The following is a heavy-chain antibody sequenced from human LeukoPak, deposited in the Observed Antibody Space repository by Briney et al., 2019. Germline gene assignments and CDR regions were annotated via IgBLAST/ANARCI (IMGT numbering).Heavy chain of an antibody. Sequence: ASVKVSCKASGYTFTGYYMHWVRQAPGQGLEWMGWINPNSGGTNYAQKFQGWVTMTRDTSISTAYMELSRLRSDDTAVHYCASFGAGYGSGSYYYYGMDVWGQGTTVTVSS. V-gene: IGHV1-2*04. D-gene: IGHD3-10*01. CDR1: GYTFTGYY. CDR2: INPNSGGT. CDR3: ASFGAGYGSGSYYYYGMDV. J-gene: IGHJ6*02.